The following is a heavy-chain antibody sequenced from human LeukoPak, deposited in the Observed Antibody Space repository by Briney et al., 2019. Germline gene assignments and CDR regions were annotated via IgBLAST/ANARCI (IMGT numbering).Heavy chain of an antibody. Sequence: ASVKVSCKASGYTFTSYAMHWVRQAPGQRLEWMGWSNAGNGNTKYSQEFQGRVTITRDTSASTAYMELSSLRSEDMAVYYCARSLGYDILTGYYHDAFDIWGQGTVVTVSS. D-gene: IGHD3-9*01. CDR2: SNAGNGNT. CDR1: GYTFTSYA. V-gene: IGHV1-3*02. CDR3: ARSLGYDILTGYYHDAFDI. J-gene: IGHJ3*02.